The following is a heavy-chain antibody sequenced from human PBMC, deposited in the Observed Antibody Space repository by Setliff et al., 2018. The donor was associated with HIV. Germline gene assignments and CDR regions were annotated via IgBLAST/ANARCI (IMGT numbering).Heavy chain of an antibody. CDR1: GHSISGYY. V-gene: IGHV4-4*07. D-gene: IGHD5-12*01. J-gene: IGHJ3*02. CDR2: IHTSGNT. Sequence: PSETLSLTCSVSGHSISGYYWSWLRQPAGRGLEWIGRIHTSGNTNYNPSLRGRVTMSVDMSKNQFSLKLTSVSAADTAVYYCARDRIEFVAEDPHDVFDIWGRGTLVTVSS. CDR3: ARDRIEFVAEDPHDVFDI.